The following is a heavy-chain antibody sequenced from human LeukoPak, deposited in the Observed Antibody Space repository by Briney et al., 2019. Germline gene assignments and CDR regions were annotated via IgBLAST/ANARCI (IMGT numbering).Heavy chain of an antibody. V-gene: IGHV4-59*12. D-gene: IGHD2-2*01. Sequence: SETLSLTCAVSGGSISSYYWSWIRQHPGRGLEWIGYIHYSGSTYYNPSLTSRITISVDTSKNQFSLKLSPVTAAGTAVYYCARDTISYYYMDVWGKGTTVTVPS. CDR3: ARDTISYYYMDV. CDR1: GGSISSYY. CDR2: IHYSGST. J-gene: IGHJ6*03.